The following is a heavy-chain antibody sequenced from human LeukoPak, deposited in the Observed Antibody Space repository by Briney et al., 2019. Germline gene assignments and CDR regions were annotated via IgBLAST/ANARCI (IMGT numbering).Heavy chain of an antibody. CDR3: ARDRIAVAGTWFDY. V-gene: IGHV3-53*01. Sequence: GGSLRLSCAASGFTVSGSYMSWVRQAPGKGLEWVSVIYSGGNTYYADSVKGRFTISRDNSKNKLYLQMNSLRAENTAVYDRARDRIAVAGTWFDYWGQGTLVTVSS. D-gene: IGHD6-19*01. CDR2: IYSGGNT. CDR1: GFTVSGSY. J-gene: IGHJ4*02.